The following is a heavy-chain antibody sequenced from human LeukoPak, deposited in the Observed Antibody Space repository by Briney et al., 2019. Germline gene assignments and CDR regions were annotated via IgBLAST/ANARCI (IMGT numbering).Heavy chain of an antibody. CDR3: ARMFSSSYTSGWFDP. D-gene: IGHD6-13*01. J-gene: IGHJ5*02. V-gene: IGHV3-66*01. Sequence: GGSLRLSCAASGFTVSSNYMSWVRQAPGKGLEWVSVIYSGGSTYYADSVKGRFTISRDNSKNTLYLQMNSLRAEDTAVYYCARMFSSSYTSGWFDPWGQGTLVTVSS. CDR2: IYSGGST. CDR1: GFTVSSNY.